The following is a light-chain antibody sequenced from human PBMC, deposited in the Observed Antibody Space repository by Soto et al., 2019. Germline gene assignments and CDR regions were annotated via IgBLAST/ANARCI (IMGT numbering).Light chain of an antibody. Sequence: EIVLTQSPVTLSLSPGERATLSCRARQSVASSYLAWYQQRPGQAPRLLIYGASKRASGIPDRFSGSGFGTDFTLTISRLEPEGFAVYYCQLYDSSSFTFGPGTRVDIK. CDR1: QSVASSY. CDR2: GAS. CDR3: QLYDSSSFT. V-gene: IGKV3-20*01. J-gene: IGKJ3*01.